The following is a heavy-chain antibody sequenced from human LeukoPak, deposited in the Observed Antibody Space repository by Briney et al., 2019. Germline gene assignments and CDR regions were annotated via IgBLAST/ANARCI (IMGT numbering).Heavy chain of an antibody. D-gene: IGHD1-1*01. J-gene: IGHJ4*02. CDR1: GFSVSNNY. Sequence: GGSLRLSCAASGFSVSNNYMNWVRQAPGKGLEWVSVIYSGGSTYYADSVKGRFTISRDNSKDTLYLQMNSLRAEDTAVYYCARGQNVPAWGQGTLVTVSS. CDR2: IYSGGST. V-gene: IGHV3-53*01. CDR3: ARGQNVPA.